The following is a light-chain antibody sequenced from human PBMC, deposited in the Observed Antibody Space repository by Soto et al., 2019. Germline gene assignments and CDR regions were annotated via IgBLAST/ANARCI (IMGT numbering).Light chain of an antibody. CDR1: QDIGGR. CDR2: AAS. J-gene: IGKJ1*01. CDR3: IQVYSFPRT. Sequence: DIQITQSPSSVSADVRYRITTTFRTSQDIGGRLAWFQQKPGKAPQYLIQAASILQSGVPSRFSGSGSGTEFILSINNLQPEDFASYFCIQVYSFPRTFGLGTKVDIK. V-gene: IGKV1-12*01.